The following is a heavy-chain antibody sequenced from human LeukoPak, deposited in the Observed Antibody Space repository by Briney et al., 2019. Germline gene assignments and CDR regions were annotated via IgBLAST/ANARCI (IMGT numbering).Heavy chain of an antibody. Sequence: GGSLRLSCAASGFNFRNYGMDWVRQAPGKGLEWVAVIWYDESHKYYADSVQGRFTISRDNSRNMLYLPMDSLRPEHTAVYYCARGRAVGHYFDYWGQGNLVTVSS. D-gene: IGHD3-10*01. CDR3: ARGRAVGHYFDY. V-gene: IGHV3-33*01. CDR2: IWYDESHK. CDR1: GFNFRNYG. J-gene: IGHJ4*02.